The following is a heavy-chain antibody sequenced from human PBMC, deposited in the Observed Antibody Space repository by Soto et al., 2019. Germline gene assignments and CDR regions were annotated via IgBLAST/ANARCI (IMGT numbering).Heavy chain of an antibody. CDR3: AKGLYYYDSSGYRLFDY. V-gene: IGHV3-23*01. CDR1: GFMFNNYA. J-gene: IGHJ4*02. CDR2: VSVSGGTT. Sequence: LRLSCAASGFMFNNYAMSWVRQAPGKGLEWVSTVSVSGGTTYYADSLKGRFTISRDNSKKTVYLQMNRLRADGTAIYYCAKGLYYYDSSGYRLFDYWGQGTLVTVSS. D-gene: IGHD3-22*01.